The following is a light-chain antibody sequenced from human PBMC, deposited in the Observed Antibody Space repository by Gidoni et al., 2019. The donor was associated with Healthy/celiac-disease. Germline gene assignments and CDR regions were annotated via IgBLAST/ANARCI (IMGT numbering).Light chain of an antibody. CDR3: QQYDNLPSIT. V-gene: IGKV1-33*01. CDR1: QDISNY. Sequence: DMQMTQSPSSLSASVGDRVTITCQASQDISNYLNWYQQKPGKAPKLLIYDASNLETGVPSRFSGSGSGTDCTFTISRLQPEDIATYYCQQYDNLPSITFGQGTRLEIK. J-gene: IGKJ5*01. CDR2: DAS.